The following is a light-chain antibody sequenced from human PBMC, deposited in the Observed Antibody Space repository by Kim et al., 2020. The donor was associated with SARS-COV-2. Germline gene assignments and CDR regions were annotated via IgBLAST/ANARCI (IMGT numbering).Light chain of an antibody. CDR3: QAWDRSIVV. CDR1: RLGDKY. CDR2: QNG. Sequence: SSELTQPPSVSVSPGQTASITCSGDRLGDKYVFWYRHKPGQSPVLVIYQNGKRPSGIPERLSGSNTGNTATLTISDTQAMDDADYYCQAWDRSIVVFGGGTQLTVL. V-gene: IGLV3-1*01. J-gene: IGLJ3*02.